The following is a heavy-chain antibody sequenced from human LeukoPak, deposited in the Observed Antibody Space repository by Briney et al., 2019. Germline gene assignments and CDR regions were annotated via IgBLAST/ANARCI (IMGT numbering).Heavy chain of an antibody. V-gene: IGHV1-69*13. J-gene: IGHJ4*02. D-gene: IGHD3-10*01. CDR3: ARALAYGSGSPFLPLDY. CDR1: GGTFSSYA. Sequence: SVKVSCKASGGTFSSYAISWVRQAPGQRLEWMGGIIPIFGTANYAQKFQGRVTITADESTSTAYMELSSLRSEDTAVYYCARALAYGSGSPFLPLDYWGQGTLVTVSS. CDR2: IIPIFGTA.